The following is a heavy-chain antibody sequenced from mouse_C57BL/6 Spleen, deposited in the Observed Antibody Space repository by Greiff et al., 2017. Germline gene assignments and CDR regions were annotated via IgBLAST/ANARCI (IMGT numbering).Heavy chain of an antibody. CDR3: TRVLFYAMDY. CDR1: GYTFTDYE. Sequence: VQLQESGAELVRPGASVTLSCKASGYTFTDYEMHWVKQTPVHGLEWIGAIDPETGGTAYNQKFKGKAILTADKSSSTAYMELRSLTSEDSAVYYCTRVLFYAMDYWGQGTSVTVSS. D-gene: IGHD1-1*02. V-gene: IGHV1-15*01. CDR2: IDPETGGT. J-gene: IGHJ4*01.